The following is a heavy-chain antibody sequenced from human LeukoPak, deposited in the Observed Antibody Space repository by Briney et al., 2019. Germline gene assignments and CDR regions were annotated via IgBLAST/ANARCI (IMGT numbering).Heavy chain of an antibody. Sequence: GGSLRLSCAASGFTFSSYGMYWVRQAPGKGLEWVAFIRYDGSNKYYADSVKSRFTISRDNSKNTLYLQMNSLRAEDTAVYYCARDAAYGYDRFDYWGQGTQVTVSS. CDR1: GFTFSSYG. CDR3: ARDAAYGYDRFDY. V-gene: IGHV3-30*02. CDR2: IRYDGSNK. D-gene: IGHD5-18*01. J-gene: IGHJ4*02.